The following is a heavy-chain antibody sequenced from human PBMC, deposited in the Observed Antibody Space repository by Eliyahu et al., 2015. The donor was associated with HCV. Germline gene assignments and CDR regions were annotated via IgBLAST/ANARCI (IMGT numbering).Heavy chain of an antibody. J-gene: IGHJ4*02. CDR3: ARGRGNAFDS. Sequence: QVQLQQWGAGLLKPSETLSLTCAVYGGSFSGYSWXWIRQXPGKGLEWVGEINHRGRASYNASLKSRITISRDTSKNQFSLKLTSVTAADTASYYCARGRGNAFDSWGRGTLVTVSS. D-gene: IGHD1-1*01. V-gene: IGHV4-34*02. CDR2: INHRGRA. CDR1: GGSFSGYS.